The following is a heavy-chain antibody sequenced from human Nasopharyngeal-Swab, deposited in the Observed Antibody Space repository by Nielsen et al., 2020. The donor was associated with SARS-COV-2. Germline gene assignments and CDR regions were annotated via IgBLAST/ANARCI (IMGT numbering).Heavy chain of an antibody. Sequence: WIRQPPGKGLEWVSLISGDGGSTYYADSAKGRFTISRDNSKNSLYLQMNSLRTEDTALYYCAKVLTPVVTPDEDIWGQGTMVTVSS. CDR2: ISGDGGST. D-gene: IGHD4-23*01. CDR3: AKVLTPVVTPDEDI. J-gene: IGHJ3*02. V-gene: IGHV3-43*02.